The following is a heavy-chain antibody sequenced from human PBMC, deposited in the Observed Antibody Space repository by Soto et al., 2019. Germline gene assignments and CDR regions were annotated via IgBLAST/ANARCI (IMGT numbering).Heavy chain of an antibody. D-gene: IGHD4-17*01. J-gene: IGHJ6*02. CDR3: TTDSTDATVSGYYYYGMDV. V-gene: IGHV3-15*01. Sequence: GGSLRLSCAASGFTFSNAWMSWVRQAPGKGLEWVGRIKSKTDGGTTDYAAPVKGRFTISRDDSKNTLYLQMNSLKTEDTAVYYCTTDSTDATVSGYYYYGMDVWGQGTTVTVSS. CDR1: GFTFSNAW. CDR2: IKSKTDGGTT.